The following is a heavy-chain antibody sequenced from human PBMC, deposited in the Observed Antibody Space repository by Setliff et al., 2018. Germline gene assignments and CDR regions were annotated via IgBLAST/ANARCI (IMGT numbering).Heavy chain of an antibody. V-gene: IGHV3-49*04. CDR3: TRDPSLNYDSSGYYLSTFDY. CDR1: GFTFGDYA. D-gene: IGHD3-22*01. CDR2: IRSKAYGGTT. Sequence: GGSLRLSCTASGFTFGDYAMSWVRQAPGKGLEWVGFIRSKAYGGTTECAASVKGRFTISRDDSKSIAYLQMNSLKTEDTAVYYCTRDPSLNYDSSGYYLSTFDYWGQGTLVTVSS. J-gene: IGHJ4*02.